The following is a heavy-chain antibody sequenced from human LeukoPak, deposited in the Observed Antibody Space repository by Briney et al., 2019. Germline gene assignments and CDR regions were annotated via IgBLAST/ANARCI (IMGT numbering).Heavy chain of an antibody. J-gene: IGHJ4*02. V-gene: IGHV3-74*01. CDR1: GFTFRNYY. D-gene: IGHD2-8*01. CDR3: ARSSNGVYIQ. Sequence: PGGSLRLSCVASGFTFRNYYMHWVRQVPGKGLVWVSRISGDGSSIFYADSVKGRFTISRDNAKNSLYMQMNSLRADDSAVYYCARSSNGVYIQWGQGILVTVSS. CDR2: ISGDGSSI.